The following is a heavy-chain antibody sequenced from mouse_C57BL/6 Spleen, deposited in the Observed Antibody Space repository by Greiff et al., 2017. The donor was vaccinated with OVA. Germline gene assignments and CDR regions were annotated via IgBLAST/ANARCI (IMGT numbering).Heavy chain of an antibody. V-gene: IGHV1-55*01. D-gene: IGHD2-4*01. J-gene: IGHJ3*01. CDR2: IYPGSGST. CDR1: GYTFTSYW. CDR3: ARTGRGDYDYDWFAY. Sequence: QVQLKQPGAELVKPGASVKMSCKASGYTFTSYWITWVKQRPGQGLEWIGDIYPGSGSTNYNEKFKSKATLTVDTSSSTAYMQLSSLTSEDSAVYYCARTGRGDYDYDWFAYWGQGTLVTVSA.